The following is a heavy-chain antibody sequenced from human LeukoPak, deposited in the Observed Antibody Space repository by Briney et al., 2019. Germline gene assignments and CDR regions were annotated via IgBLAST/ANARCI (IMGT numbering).Heavy chain of an antibody. D-gene: IGHD6-19*01. CDR2: IYYSGST. CDR1: GGSISSYY. J-gene: IGHJ6*02. V-gene: IGHV4-59*08. CDR3: ASSNSSGWPNDKYYYGMDV. Sequence: SETLSLTCTVPGGSISSYYWSWIRQPPGKGLEWIGYIYYSGSTNYNPSLKSRVTISVDTSKNQFSLKLSSVTAADTAVYYCASSNSSGWPNDKYYYGMDVWGQGTTVTVSS.